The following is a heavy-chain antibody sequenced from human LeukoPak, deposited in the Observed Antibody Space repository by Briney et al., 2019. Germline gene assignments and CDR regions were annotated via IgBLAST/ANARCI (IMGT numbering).Heavy chain of an antibody. V-gene: IGHV3-23*01. CDR3: AKQGRNDFVDS. Sequence: GGSLRLSCAASGFSLRSFAMSWVRQAPGKGLEWVSASSGDGGNTDYANSVKGRFTISRDNSKDTIYLQMNSLRADDTAVYYCAKQGRNDFVDSWGQGTLVTVSS. CDR1: GFSLRSFA. D-gene: IGHD3-3*01. CDR2: SSGDGGNT. J-gene: IGHJ4*02.